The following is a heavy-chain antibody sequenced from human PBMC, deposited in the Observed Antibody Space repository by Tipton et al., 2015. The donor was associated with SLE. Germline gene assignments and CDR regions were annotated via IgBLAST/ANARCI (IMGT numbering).Heavy chain of an antibody. CDR2: IYTSGST. J-gene: IGHJ5*02. Sequence: LRLSCTASGFTFSRYAKSWIRQPPGKGLEWIGYIYTSGSTNYNPSLKSRVTISVDTSKNQFSLKLSSVTAADTAVYYCASTPITIFGVVTNWFDPWGQGTLVTVSS. CDR3: ASTPITIFGVVTNWFDP. V-gene: IGHV4-4*09. CDR1: GFTFSRYA. D-gene: IGHD3-3*01.